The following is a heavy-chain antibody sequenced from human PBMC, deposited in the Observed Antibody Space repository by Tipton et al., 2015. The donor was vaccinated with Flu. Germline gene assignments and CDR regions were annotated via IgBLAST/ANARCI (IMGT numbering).Heavy chain of an antibody. D-gene: IGHD3-10*01. V-gene: IGHV3-66*02. CDR3: ARDSGTMGRCH. J-gene: IGHJ4*02. CDR1: GFTVSSNY. CDR2: IYSGGST. Sequence: SLRLSFAASGFTVSSNYMSWVRQAPGKGLEWVSVIYSGGSTYYADSVKGRFTISRDNSKNTLYLQMNSLRAEDTAVYYCARDSGTMGRCHWGQGTLVTVSS.